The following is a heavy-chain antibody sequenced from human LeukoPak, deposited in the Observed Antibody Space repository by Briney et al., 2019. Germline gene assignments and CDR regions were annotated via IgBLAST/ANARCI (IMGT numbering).Heavy chain of an antibody. CDR1: GGTFSSYA. D-gene: IGHD3-22*01. J-gene: IGHJ5*02. CDR2: IIPTFGTE. Sequence: ASVKVSCKASGGTFSSYAISWVPQAAGQGLEGMGGIIPTFGTEKYAPNFQGRVTIPAHESTSTAYMALSSLRSEDTAVYYCASWFGETYYDSSGSNWFDTWGQGNLVTVSS. V-gene: IGHV1-69*01. CDR3: ASWFGETYYDSSGSNWFDT.